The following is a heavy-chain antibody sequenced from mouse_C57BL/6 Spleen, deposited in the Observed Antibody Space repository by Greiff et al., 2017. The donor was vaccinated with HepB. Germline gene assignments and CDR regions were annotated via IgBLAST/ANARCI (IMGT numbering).Heavy chain of an antibody. CDR2: IDPETGGT. V-gene: IGHV1-15*01. J-gene: IGHJ2*01. CDR3: TRKGYLTGDY. Sequence: QVQLQQSGAELVRPGASVTLSCKASGYTFTDYEMHWVKQTPVHGLEWIGAIDPETGGTAYNQKFKGKAILTADKSSSTAYMELRSLTSEDSAVYYCTRKGYLTGDYWGQGTTLTVSS. D-gene: IGHD4-1*01. CDR1: GYTFTDYE.